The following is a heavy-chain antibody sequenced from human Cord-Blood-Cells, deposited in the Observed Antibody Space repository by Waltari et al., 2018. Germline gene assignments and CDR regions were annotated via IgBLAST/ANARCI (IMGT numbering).Heavy chain of an antibody. CDR1: GGSISRGGYY. V-gene: IGHV4-31*03. D-gene: IGHD6-6*01. J-gene: IGHJ6*02. CDR2: IYYSGST. Sequence: QVQLQESGPGLVKPSQTLSLTCTVSGGSISRGGYYWSWIRQHPGKGLEWIGYIYYSGSTYYNPSLKSRVTISVDTSKNQFSLKLSSVTAADTAVYYCARDGSSSGNYYYGMDVWGQGTTVTVSS. CDR3: ARDGSSSGNYYYGMDV.